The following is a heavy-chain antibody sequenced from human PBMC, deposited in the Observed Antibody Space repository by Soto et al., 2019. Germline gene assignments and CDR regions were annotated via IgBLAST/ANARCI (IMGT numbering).Heavy chain of an antibody. J-gene: IGHJ4*02. CDR1: GFTFSSYG. V-gene: IGHV3-33*01. CDR2: IWYDGSNK. CDR3: AREGDGYKPYYFDY. D-gene: IGHD5-12*01. Sequence: QVQLVESGGGVVQPGRSLRLSCAASGFTFSSYGMHWVRQAPGKGLEWVAVIWYDGSNKYYADSVKGRFTISRDNSKNTLYLQMNSLRDEDTAVYYCAREGDGYKPYYFDYWGQGTLVTVSS.